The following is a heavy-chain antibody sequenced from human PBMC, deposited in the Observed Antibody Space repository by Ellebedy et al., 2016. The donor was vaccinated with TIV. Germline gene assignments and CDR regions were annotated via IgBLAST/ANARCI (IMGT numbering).Heavy chain of an antibody. CDR3: ARGDRTISWDAYDV. V-gene: IGHV1-8*01. D-gene: IGHD1-14*01. CDR1: GYTFTSYD. J-gene: IGHJ3*01. CDR2: MNPNSGNT. Sequence: ASVKVSCKASGYTFTSYDINWVRQATGQGLEWMGWMNPNSGNTGYAQKFQGRVTITADKSTSTAYMELSSLRSDDTAVYYCARGDRTISWDAYDVWGRGTMVTVSS.